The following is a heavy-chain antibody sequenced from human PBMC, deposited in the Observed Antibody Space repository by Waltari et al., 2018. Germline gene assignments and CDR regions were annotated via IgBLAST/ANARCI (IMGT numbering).Heavy chain of an antibody. CDR3: GRDVYGDYVGGGGGAFDI. CDR2: ISSRSYI. J-gene: IGHJ3*02. V-gene: IGHV3-21*01. Sequence: EVQLVESGGGLVKPGGSLRLSCAASGFTLSTYSMNWVRQAPGKGLEWVSSISSRSYIYYVDSVKGRFTISRDNSKNSLYLQMNSRRAEDTAVYYCGRDVYGDYVGGGGGAFDIRGQGTMVTVSS. D-gene: IGHD4-17*01. CDR1: GFTLSTYS.